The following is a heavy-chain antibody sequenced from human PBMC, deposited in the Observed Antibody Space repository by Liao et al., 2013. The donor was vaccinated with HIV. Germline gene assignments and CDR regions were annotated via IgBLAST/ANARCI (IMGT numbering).Heavy chain of an antibody. D-gene: IGHD1-26*01. Sequence: QVQLQESGPGLVKPSETLSLTCTVSGGSISGYYWNWVRKPAGKGLEWIGRIYTNGSTAHNPSLKSRVSMSVDTSKNQFWLNLTSVTDADTAVYYCARDIDFQYWGQGTLVTVSS. V-gene: IGHV4-4*07. CDR2: IYTNGST. CDR3: ARDIDFQY. J-gene: IGHJ1*01. CDR1: GGSISGYY.